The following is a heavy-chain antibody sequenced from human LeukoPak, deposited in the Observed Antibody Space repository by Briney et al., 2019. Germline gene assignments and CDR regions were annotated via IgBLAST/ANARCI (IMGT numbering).Heavy chain of an antibody. Sequence: SETLSLTCTVSGGSISSYYWSWIRQPPGKGLEWIGEINHSGSTNYNPSLKSRVTISVDTSKNQFSLKLSSVTAADTAVYYCARVKYYYDSSGYYHPDYWGQGTLVTVSS. CDR1: GGSISSYY. D-gene: IGHD3-22*01. CDR3: ARVKYYYDSSGYYHPDY. J-gene: IGHJ4*02. V-gene: IGHV4-34*01. CDR2: INHSGST.